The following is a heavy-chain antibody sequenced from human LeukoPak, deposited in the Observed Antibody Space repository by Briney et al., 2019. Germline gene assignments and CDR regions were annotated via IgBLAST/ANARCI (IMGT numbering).Heavy chain of an antibody. J-gene: IGHJ4*02. CDR2: VSRVGGNT. CDR3: AREYNAGYYIDY. CDR1: GFTFSDFA. D-gene: IGHD1-1*01. Sequence: TGGSLRLSCAASGFTFSDFAMHWVRQAPGKGLEWAAVVSRVGGNTYYAESVKGRFTISRDNSKNTLYVQMNSLRAEDTAVHYCAREYNAGYYIDYWGQGTLVTVSS. V-gene: IGHV3-30*04.